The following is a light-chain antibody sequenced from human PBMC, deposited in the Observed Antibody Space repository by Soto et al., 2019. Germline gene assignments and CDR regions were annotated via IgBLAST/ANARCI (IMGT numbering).Light chain of an antibody. CDR1: QTIGSR. CDR2: GAF. Sequence: DIQLTQSPSSLSASVRDTVTITCRAGQTIGSRLNWYQQKPGMAPKLLINGAFILQGGVPSRFSGSSSGADFTLTVSSLQPEDFATYYCQQSYSTPWTFGHGTKVEIK. J-gene: IGKJ1*01. CDR3: QQSYSTPWT. V-gene: IGKV1-39*01.